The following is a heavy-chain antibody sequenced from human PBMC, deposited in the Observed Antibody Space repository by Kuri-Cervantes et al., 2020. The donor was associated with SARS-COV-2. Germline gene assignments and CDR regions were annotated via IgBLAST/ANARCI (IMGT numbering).Heavy chain of an antibody. CDR3: ARERGTMIAGPPVSEACEM. D-gene: IGHD3-22*01. CDR2: IIPILGIA. CDR1: GGTFSSYA. J-gene: IGHJ3*02. Sequence: SVKVSCKASGGTFSSYAISWVRQAPGQGLEWMGRIIPILGIANYAQKFQGRVTITADKSTSTAYMELSSLRSEDTAVYYCARERGTMIAGPPVSEACEMWGQGTMVTVSS. V-gene: IGHV1-69*04.